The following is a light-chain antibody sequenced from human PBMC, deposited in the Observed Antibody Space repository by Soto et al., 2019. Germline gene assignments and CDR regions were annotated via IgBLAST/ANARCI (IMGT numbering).Light chain of an antibody. CDR1: KNDIGAGYD. J-gene: IGLJ1*01. CDR2: VNS. CDR3: QSFDNSLSGPYV. Sequence: QSVLTQPPSASGSPGQSVTISCTGTKNDIGAGYDVHWYQQLPGTAPKLLIYVNSNRPSGVPDRFSGSKSGTSASLAITGLQPEDEADYYCQSFDNSLSGPYVFGTGTKVTVL. V-gene: IGLV1-40*01.